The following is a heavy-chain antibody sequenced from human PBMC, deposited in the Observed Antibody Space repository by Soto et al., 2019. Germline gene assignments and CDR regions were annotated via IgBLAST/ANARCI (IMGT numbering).Heavy chain of an antibody. V-gene: IGHV3-9*01. Sequence: EVQLVESGGGLVQPGRSLRLSCAASGFSFDDYAMHWVRQAPGKGLEWVSGISWNSGSIGYADSVKGRFTISRDNAKNSLYLQVSSLRAEDTALYYCAKGRGGTHRTYYFDFWGKGTLVTVSS. D-gene: IGHD1-26*01. J-gene: IGHJ4*02. CDR1: GFSFDDYA. CDR3: AKGRGGTHRTYYFDF. CDR2: ISWNSGSI.